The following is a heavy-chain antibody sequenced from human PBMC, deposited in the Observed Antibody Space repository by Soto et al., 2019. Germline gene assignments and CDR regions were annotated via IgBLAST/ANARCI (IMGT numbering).Heavy chain of an antibody. CDR3: ARTPYCGGDCYRGWYFDL. V-gene: IGHV1-3*01. J-gene: IGHJ2*01. CDR1: GYTFTSYA. Sequence: QVQLVQSGAEVKKPGASVKVSCKASGYTFTSYAMHWVRQAPGQRLEWMGWINAGNGNTKYSPKFQGRVTSTRDTNASTAYKELSSLRSEDTAGYYCARTPYCGGDCYRGWYFDLWGRGTLVTVSS. D-gene: IGHD2-21*02. CDR2: INAGNGNT.